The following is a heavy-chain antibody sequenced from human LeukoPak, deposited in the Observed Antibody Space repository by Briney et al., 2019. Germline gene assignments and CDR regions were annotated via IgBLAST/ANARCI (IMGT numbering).Heavy chain of an antibody. V-gene: IGHV4-38-2*02. CDR2: IYHSGST. CDR1: GYSISSGYY. D-gene: IGHD4-17*01. Sequence: SETLSLTCAVSGYSISSGYYWGWIRQPPGEGLAWIGSIYHSGSTYYNPSLKSRVTISVDTSKNQFSLKLSSVTAADTAVYYCARDYGDYGAPFDYWGQGTLVTVSS. CDR3: ARDYGDYGAPFDY. J-gene: IGHJ4*02.